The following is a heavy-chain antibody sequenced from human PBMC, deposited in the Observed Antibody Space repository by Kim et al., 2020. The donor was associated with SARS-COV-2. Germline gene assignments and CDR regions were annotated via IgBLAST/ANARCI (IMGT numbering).Heavy chain of an antibody. CDR3: ARDGESSWYFFDY. V-gene: IGHV4-59*01. D-gene: IGHD6-13*01. J-gene: IGHJ4*02. Sequence: YNPSLKSRVTISVDTSKNQFSLKLSSVTAADTAVYYCARDGESSWYFFDYWGQGTLVTVSS.